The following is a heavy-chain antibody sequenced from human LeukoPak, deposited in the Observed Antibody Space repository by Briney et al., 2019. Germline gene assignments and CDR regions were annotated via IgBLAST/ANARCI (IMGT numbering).Heavy chain of an antibody. CDR2: INPHSGGT. CDR1: GYTFSDYY. CDR3: ARGPPRGTAAGPDF. V-gene: IGHV1-2*02. D-gene: IGHD6-13*01. Sequence: RASVRVSCQASGYTFSDYYVHWVRQAPGQGLEWMGWINPHSGGTNYAQKFQGRVTVTRDTSISTAFMDLSSLTSDDTAVFYCARGPPRGTAAGPDFWGQGTLVTVSS. J-gene: IGHJ4*02.